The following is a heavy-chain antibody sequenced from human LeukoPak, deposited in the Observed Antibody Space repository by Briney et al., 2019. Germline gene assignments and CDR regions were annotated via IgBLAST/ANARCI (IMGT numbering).Heavy chain of an antibody. D-gene: IGHD2-2*01. CDR1: GFRFGRDW. CDR3: ATLDSTKSVL. Sequence: GGSLRLTCVASGFRFGRDWISWVRQAPGKGLGWVACVKQDGTEKNYVVSVWGRFTVSVDNGKNSLYLQMNSLRAEDTAKYYCATLDSTKSVLWGRGTAVIVSS. J-gene: IGHJ1*01. CDR2: VKQDGTEK. V-gene: IGHV3-7*01.